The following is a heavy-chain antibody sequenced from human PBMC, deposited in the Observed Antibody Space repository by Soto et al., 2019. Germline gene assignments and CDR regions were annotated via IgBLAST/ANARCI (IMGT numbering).Heavy chain of an antibody. Sequence: SETLSLNCAVHGGSFRGYYWSWIRQPPGKGLEWIGEINHSGGTNYNPSLKSRVSISVDASKNQFSLQLTSVTAADTAVYYCARLWSSNEGSSWGQGTLVTVSS. D-gene: IGHD3-10*01. CDR2: INHSGGT. J-gene: IGHJ4*02. CDR3: ARLWSSNEGSS. CDR1: GGSFRGYY. V-gene: IGHV4-34*01.